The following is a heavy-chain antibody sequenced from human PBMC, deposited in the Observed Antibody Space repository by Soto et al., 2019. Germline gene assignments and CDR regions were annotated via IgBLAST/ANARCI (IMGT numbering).Heavy chain of an antibody. Sequence: GFLRLSCAASGFTFSSDAMSWVRQAPGKGLEWVSAISGSGGSTYYADSVKGRFTISRDNSKNTLYLQMNSLRAEDTAVYYCAKESLVHVGRMDVWGQGTTVTVSS. V-gene: IGHV3-23*01. J-gene: IGHJ6*02. D-gene: IGHD2-8*02. CDR2: ISGSGGST. CDR1: GFTFSSDA. CDR3: AKESLVHVGRMDV.